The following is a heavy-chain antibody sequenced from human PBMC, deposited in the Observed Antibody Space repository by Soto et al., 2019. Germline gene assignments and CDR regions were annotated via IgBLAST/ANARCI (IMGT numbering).Heavy chain of an antibody. CDR2: INHSGST. J-gene: IGHJ6*03. Sequence: SETLSLTCAVYGGSFSGYYWSWIRQPPGKGLEWIGEINHSGSTNYNPSLKSRVTISVDTSKNLFSLKLSSVTAADTAVYYCARGGPYYGSGSYYPRSPTNFYYYMDVWGKGTTVTVS. CDR3: ARGGPYYGSGSYYPRSPTNFYYYMDV. V-gene: IGHV4-34*01. D-gene: IGHD3-10*01. CDR1: GGSFSGYY.